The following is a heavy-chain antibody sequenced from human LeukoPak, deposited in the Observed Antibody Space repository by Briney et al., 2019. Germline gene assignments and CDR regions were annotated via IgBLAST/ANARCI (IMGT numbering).Heavy chain of an antibody. CDR3: AGGPAAAFDS. Sequence: SETLSLTCTVSGGSISSYYWSWIRQPAGKGLQWIGRIYSSGSTNYNPSLKSRVTMSVDTSKNQFSVKLSSVTAADTAMYYCAGGPAAAFDSWGQGTLVPVSS. V-gene: IGHV4-4*07. D-gene: IGHD6-13*01. J-gene: IGHJ4*02. CDR1: GGSISSYY. CDR2: IYSSGST.